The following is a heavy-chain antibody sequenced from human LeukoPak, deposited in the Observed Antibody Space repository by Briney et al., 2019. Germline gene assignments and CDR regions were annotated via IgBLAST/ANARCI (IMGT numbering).Heavy chain of an antibody. V-gene: IGHV1-2*02. Sequence: ASVKVSCKASGYTFTAHDMHWVRQAPGQGLEWMGWINPNYGGTNYAQKFQGRVTMTRDTSISTAYLALSRLRSDDTAVYYCARDSIGENGDNWFDPWGQGTLVTVST. CDR3: ARDSIGENGDNWFDP. CDR2: INPNYGGT. D-gene: IGHD3-10*01. CDR1: GYTFTAHD. J-gene: IGHJ5*02.